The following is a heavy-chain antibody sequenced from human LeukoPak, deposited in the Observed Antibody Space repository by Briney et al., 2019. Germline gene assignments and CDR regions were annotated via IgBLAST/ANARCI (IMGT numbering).Heavy chain of an antibody. Sequence: GASVKVSCKASGYTFTSYYMHWVRQAPGQGLEWMGIINPSGGSTSYAQKFQGRVIMTRNMSTSTVYMELSSLRSEDTAVYYCARYFVVGATRSFDPWGQGTLVTVSS. J-gene: IGHJ5*02. D-gene: IGHD1-26*01. V-gene: IGHV1-46*01. CDR2: INPSGGST. CDR1: GYTFTSYY. CDR3: ARYFVVGATRSFDP.